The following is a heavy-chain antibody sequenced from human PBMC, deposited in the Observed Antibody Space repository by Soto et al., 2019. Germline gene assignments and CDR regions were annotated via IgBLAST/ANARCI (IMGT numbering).Heavy chain of an antibody. Sequence: PGGSLRLSCAASGFTVSSNYMSWVRQAPGKGLEWVSAISGSGGSTYYADSVKGRFTISRDNSKNTLYLQMGSLRAEDMAVYYCARDPGPGGSYPGYYYFYGMEVWGQGTTVTVSS. CDR3: ARDPGPGGSYPGYYYFYGMEV. D-gene: IGHD1-26*01. J-gene: IGHJ6*01. V-gene: IGHV3-66*02. CDR1: GFTVSSNY. CDR2: ISGSGGST.